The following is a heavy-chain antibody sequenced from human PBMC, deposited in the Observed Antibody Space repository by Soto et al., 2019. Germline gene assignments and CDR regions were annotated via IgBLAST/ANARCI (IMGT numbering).Heavy chain of an antibody. CDR2: VSAYNGDT. Sequence: QVQLVQSGPEVKKPGASVKVSCKASGYTFTSYGIIWLRQAPGQGLEWMGWVSAYNGDTNYAQNLQGRVTMTTETSTSTAHMDLRSLRSDDTAVYYCARARGGRDWAVDYWGQGTLVTVSS. J-gene: IGHJ4*02. V-gene: IGHV1-18*01. CDR1: GYTFTSYG. D-gene: IGHD1-26*01. CDR3: ARARGGRDWAVDY.